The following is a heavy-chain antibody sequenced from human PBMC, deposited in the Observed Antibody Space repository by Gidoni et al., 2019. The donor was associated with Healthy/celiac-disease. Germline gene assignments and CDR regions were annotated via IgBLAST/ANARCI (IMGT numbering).Heavy chain of an antibody. Sequence: QVQLVESGGGVVQPGRSLRLSCAASGFTFSSYGMHWVRQAPGKGLEWVAVISYDGSNKYYADSVKGRFTISRDNSKNTLYLQMNSLRAEDTAVYYCAKGGKGAPIVVVTAILDYWGQGTLVTVSS. V-gene: IGHV3-30*18. D-gene: IGHD2-21*02. CDR3: AKGGKGAPIVVVTAILDY. CDR2: ISYDGSNK. J-gene: IGHJ4*02. CDR1: GFTFSSYG.